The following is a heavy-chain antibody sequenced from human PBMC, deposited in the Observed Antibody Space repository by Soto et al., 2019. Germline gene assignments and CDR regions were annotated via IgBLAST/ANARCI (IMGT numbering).Heavy chain of an antibody. D-gene: IGHD6-13*01. J-gene: IGHJ6*02. Sequence: VGSLRLSCAASGFTFSNAWMSWVRQAPGKGLEWVGRIKSKTDGGTTDYAAPVKGRFTISRDDSKNTLYLQMNSLKTEDTAVYYCTVNQQLVYYYYYYGMDVWGQGTTVTVSS. CDR2: IKSKTDGGTT. CDR3: TVNQQLVYYYYYYGMDV. V-gene: IGHV3-15*01. CDR1: GFTFSNAW.